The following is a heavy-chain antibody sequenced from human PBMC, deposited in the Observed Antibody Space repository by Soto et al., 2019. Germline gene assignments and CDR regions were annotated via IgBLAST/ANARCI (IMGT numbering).Heavy chain of an antibody. Sequence: PSETLSLTCAVYGGSFSGYYWSWIRQTPGKGLEWIGEINHSGSTNYNPSLKSRVTISVDTSKNLFSLKLSSVAAADTAVYYCTRGYCTSNSCHYYYDYWGQGTQVTVSS. V-gene: IGHV4-34*01. D-gene: IGHD2-2*01. CDR2: INHSGST. CDR3: TRGYCTSNSCHYYYDY. J-gene: IGHJ4*02. CDR1: GGSFSGYY.